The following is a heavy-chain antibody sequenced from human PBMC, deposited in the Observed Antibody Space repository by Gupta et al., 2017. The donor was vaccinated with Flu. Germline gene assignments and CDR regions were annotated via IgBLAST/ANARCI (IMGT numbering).Heavy chain of an antibody. CDR3: ARSFFDGTGYFRWFDL. CDR1: GFVFSTYT. V-gene: IGHV3-23*01. D-gene: IGHD3-22*01. J-gene: IGHJ5*02. CDR2: VRGSGGSTYST. Sequence: EVQLLESGGGLVQPGGSLRLPCAVSGFVFSTYTMSWVRRTPGRGLEWVSGVRGSGGSTYSTYYIDSVKGRFTISRDDSKNSLYLEMNSLRVEDTAVYYCARSFFDGTGYFRWFDLWGQGTLVTVSS.